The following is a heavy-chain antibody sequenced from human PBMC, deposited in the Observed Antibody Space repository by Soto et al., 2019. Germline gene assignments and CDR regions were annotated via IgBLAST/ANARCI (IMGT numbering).Heavy chain of an antibody. J-gene: IGHJ6*02. Sequence: ASVKVSCKASGYTFTSYYMHWVRQAPGQGLEWMGIINPSGGSTSYAQKFKGRVTMTRDTSTSTVYMELSSLRSEDTAVYYCARVGGAAGTIRYYYYGMDVWGQGTTVTVSS. D-gene: IGHD6-13*01. CDR2: INPSGGST. CDR1: GYTFTSYY. V-gene: IGHV1-46*01. CDR3: ARVGGAAGTIRYYYYGMDV.